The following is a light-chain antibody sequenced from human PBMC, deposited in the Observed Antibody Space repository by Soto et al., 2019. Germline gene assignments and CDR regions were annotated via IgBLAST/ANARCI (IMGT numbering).Light chain of an antibody. CDR1: QSVGTN. CDR2: GAS. J-gene: IGKJ1*01. Sequence: EIVMTQSPATLSMSPGERATLSCRASQSVGTNLAWFQQKPGQAPRLLIYGASTWASGIPVRFSGRGSGTDFTLTISSLQPEDFATYYCLQYNSYPRTFGQGTKVDIK. CDR3: LQYNSYPRT. V-gene: IGKV3-15*01.